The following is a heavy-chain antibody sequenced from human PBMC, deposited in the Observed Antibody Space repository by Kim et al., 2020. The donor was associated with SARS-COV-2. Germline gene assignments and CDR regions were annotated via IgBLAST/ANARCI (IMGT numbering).Heavy chain of an antibody. Sequence: GGSLRLSCAASGFTFSSYAMHWVRQAPGKGLEWVSVISYDGSNKYYADSVKGRFTISRDNSKNTLYLQMNSLRAEDTAVYHCARGVSDYCDSSGVTPPFDYWGHGALVTVSS. CDR2: ISYDGSNK. CDR3: ARGVSDYCDSSGVTPPFDY. CDR1: GFTFSSYA. D-gene: IGHD3-22*01. V-gene: IGHV3-30*04. J-gene: IGHJ4*01.